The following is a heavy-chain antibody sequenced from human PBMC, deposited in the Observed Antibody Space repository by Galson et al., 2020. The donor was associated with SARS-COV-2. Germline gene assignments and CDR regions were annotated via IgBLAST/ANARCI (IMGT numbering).Heavy chain of an antibody. CDR3: ARDISGRGYYDIGGAFDP. Sequence: PSETLSLTCTVSGGSISNYYWSCIRQPAGKGLEWIGRIYPSGSANYNPSLKSQVTMSVDTSKNQFSLKLRAVTAADTAMYYCARDISGRGYYDIGGAFDPWGQGTLVTVSS. D-gene: IGHD3-9*01. CDR2: IYPSGSA. V-gene: IGHV4-4*07. J-gene: IGHJ5*02. CDR1: GGSISNYY.